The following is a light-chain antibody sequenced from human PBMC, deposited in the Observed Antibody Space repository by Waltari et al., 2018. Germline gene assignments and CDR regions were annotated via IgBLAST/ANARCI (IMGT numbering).Light chain of an antibody. CDR2: DAS. V-gene: IGKV3-11*01. CDR3: QQRFTWPSIT. J-gene: IGKJ5*01. CDR1: QSVNSY. Sequence: EIVLTQSPATLSLSHGERATLSCRTSQSVNSYLAWYQHKPGQAPRLLIYDASNRATGIPARFSGSGSGTDFTLTISSLEPDDFALYYCQQRFTWPSITFGQGTRLEIK.